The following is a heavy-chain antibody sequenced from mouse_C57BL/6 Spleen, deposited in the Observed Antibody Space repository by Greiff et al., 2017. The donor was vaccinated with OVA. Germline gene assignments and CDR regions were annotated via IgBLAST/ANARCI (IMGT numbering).Heavy chain of an antibody. CDR1: GYTFTDYE. CDR3: TRGGYYSNYEGDY. CDR2: IDPETGGT. J-gene: IGHJ2*01. V-gene: IGHV1-15*01. D-gene: IGHD2-5*01. Sequence: QVQLKQSGAELVRPGASVTLSCKASGYTFTDYEMHWVKQTPVHGLEWIGAIDPETGGTAYNQKFKGKAILTADKSSSTAYMELRSLTSEDSAVYYCTRGGYYSNYEGDYWGQGTTLTVSS.